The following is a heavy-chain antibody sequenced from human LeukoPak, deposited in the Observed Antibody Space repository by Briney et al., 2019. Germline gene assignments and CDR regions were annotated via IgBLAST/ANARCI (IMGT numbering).Heavy chain of an antibody. V-gene: IGHV3-11*04. CDR3: AREYLNGFDI. CDR1: GFTFSNFY. CDR2: ITSSGSTI. D-gene: IGHD2-2*02. Sequence: PGGPLRLSCAASGFTFSNFYMSWLRQAPGKGLEWVSYITSSGSTIDYAESVKGRFTISRDNAKNSLYLQMSSLRAEDTAVYYCAREYLNGFDIWGQGTMVTVSS. J-gene: IGHJ3*02.